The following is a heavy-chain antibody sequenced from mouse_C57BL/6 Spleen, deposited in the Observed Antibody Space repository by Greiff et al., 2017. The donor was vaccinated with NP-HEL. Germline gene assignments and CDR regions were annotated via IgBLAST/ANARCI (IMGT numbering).Heavy chain of an antibody. CDR2: IDPEDGET. Sequence: EVQRVESGAELVKPGASVKLSCTASGFNIKDYYMHWVKQRTEPGLEWIGRIDPEDGETKYAPKFQGKATITADTSTNTAYLQLSSLTSEDTAVYCCALLLLRFAYWGQGTLVTVSA. D-gene: IGHD1-1*01. V-gene: IGHV14-2*01. J-gene: IGHJ3*01. CDR1: GFNIKDYY. CDR3: ALLLLRFAY.